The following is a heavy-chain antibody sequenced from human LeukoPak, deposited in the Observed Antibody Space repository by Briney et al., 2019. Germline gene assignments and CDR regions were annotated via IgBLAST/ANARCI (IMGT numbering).Heavy chain of an antibody. CDR1: GFTFGDYG. Sequence: GGSLRLSCAASGFTFGDYGMSWVRQAPGKGLEWVSGINWNGGSTGYADSVKGLFTISRDNAKYSLYLQMNSLRAEDTAFYYCAAQGYCSDGSCSWGQGTLVTVSS. J-gene: IGHJ5*02. V-gene: IGHV3-20*04. CDR3: AAQGYCSDGSCS. CDR2: INWNGGST. D-gene: IGHD2-15*01.